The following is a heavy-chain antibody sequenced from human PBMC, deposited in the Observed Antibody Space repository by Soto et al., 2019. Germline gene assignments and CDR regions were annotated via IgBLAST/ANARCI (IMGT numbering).Heavy chain of an antibody. CDR3: ARDLRHCSSTSCYLRPYYYYYMDV. V-gene: IGHV4-34*01. D-gene: IGHD2-2*01. J-gene: IGHJ6*03. CDR2: INHSGST. Sequence: TLSLTCAVYGGSFSGYYWSWIRQPPGKGLEWIGEINHSGSTNYNPSLKSRVTISVDTSKNQFSLKLSSVTAADTAVYYCARDLRHCSSTSCYLRPYYYYYMDVWGKGTTVTVSS. CDR1: GGSFSGYY.